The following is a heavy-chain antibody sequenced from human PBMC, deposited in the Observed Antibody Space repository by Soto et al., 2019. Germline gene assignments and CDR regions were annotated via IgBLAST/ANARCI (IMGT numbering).Heavy chain of an antibody. CDR2: ISGSAITT. V-gene: IGHV3-23*01. CDR3: AKVIVARGGMDV. D-gene: IGHD6-6*01. CDR1: GFTFSSYA. J-gene: IGHJ6*02. Sequence: EVQLLDSGGGLVQPGGSLRLSCAASGFTFSSYAMSWVRQAPGKGLEWVSAISGSAITTYYADSVKGRFTISRDNSKKCVSLQMNSLRAEDTAIYYCAKVIVARGGMDVWGRGTTVTVSS.